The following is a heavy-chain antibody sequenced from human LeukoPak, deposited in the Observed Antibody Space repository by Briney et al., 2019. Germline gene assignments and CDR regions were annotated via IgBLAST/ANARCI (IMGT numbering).Heavy chain of an antibody. CDR2: IYYSGST. CDR3: ARTPDNHYYYMDV. D-gene: IGHD3-22*01. J-gene: IGHJ6*03. CDR1: GGSISSSSYY. Sequence: SETLSLTCTVSGGSISSSSYYWGWIRQPPGKGLEWIGSIYYSGSTYYNPSLKSRVTISVDTSKNQFSLKLSSVTAADTAVYYCARTPDNHYYYMDVWGKGTTVTVSS. V-gene: IGHV4-39*07.